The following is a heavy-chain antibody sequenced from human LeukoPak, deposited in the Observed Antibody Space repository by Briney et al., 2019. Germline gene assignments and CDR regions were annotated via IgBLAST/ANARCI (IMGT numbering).Heavy chain of an antibody. CDR1: GGTFSSYA. J-gene: IGHJ4*02. Sequence: SVKVSCKASGGTFSSYAISWVRQAPGQGLEWMGGIIPIFGTANYAQKFQGRVTITADKSTSTAYMELSGLRSEDTAVYYCARDRTIDDILTLDYWGQGTLVTVSS. CDR3: ARDRTIDDILTLDY. D-gene: IGHD3-9*01. CDR2: IIPIFGTA. V-gene: IGHV1-69*06.